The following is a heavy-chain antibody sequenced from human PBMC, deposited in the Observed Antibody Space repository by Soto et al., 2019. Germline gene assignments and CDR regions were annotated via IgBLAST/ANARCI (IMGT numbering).Heavy chain of an antibody. CDR2: INTDGSIT. V-gene: IGHV3-74*01. J-gene: IGHJ4*02. CDR1: GLIFSNYK. CDR3: ARDTDGLHY. Sequence: EVQLVESGGGLVQPGGSLRLSCAASGLIFSNYKMHWVRQAPGKGLVWVSRINTDGSITDYADSVKGRFTVSRDNPKNTLYLQMNSLRAEYTAVYYCARDTDGLHYWGQGTLVTVSS.